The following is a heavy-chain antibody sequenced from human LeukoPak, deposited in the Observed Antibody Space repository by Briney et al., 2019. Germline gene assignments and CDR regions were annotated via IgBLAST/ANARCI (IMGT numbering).Heavy chain of an antibody. Sequence: ASVKVSCKASGYTFTGYHIHWVRQAPGQGLEWMGWINPNSGVTNYAQKFQGRVTMTRDTSISTAYMELSRLTSDDTAVYYCAGRDGPQGAFDYWGQGTLVTVSS. CDR1: GYTFTGYH. V-gene: IGHV1-2*02. CDR2: INPNSGVT. D-gene: IGHD5-24*01. CDR3: AGRDGPQGAFDY. J-gene: IGHJ4*02.